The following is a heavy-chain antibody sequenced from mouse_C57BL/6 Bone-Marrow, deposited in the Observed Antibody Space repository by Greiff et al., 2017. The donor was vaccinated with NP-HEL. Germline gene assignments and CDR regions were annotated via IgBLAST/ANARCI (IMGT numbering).Heavy chain of an antibody. CDR3: ARRGVGAMDY. D-gene: IGHD1-1*01. CDR1: GYAFTNYL. J-gene: IGHJ4*01. V-gene: IGHV1-54*01. Sequence: LEESGAELVRPGTSVKVSCKASGYAFTNYLIEWVKQRPGQGLEWIGVINPGSGGTNYNEKFKGKATLTADKSSSTAYMQLSSLTSEDSAVYFCARRGVGAMDYWGQGTSVTVSS. CDR2: INPGSGGT.